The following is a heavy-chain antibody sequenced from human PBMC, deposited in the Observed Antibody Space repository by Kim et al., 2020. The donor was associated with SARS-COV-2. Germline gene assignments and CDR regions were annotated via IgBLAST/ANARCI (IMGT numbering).Heavy chain of an antibody. CDR1: GFTFSSYA. D-gene: IGHD3-22*01. CDR3: ARASSGYYYSAFDI. Sequence: GGSLRLSCAASGFTFSSYAMHWVRQAPGKGLEWVAVISYDGSNKYYADSVKGRFTISRDNSKNTLYLHMNSLRAEDTAVYYCARASSGYYYSAFDIWGQGTMVTVSS. CDR2: ISYDGSNK. J-gene: IGHJ3*02. V-gene: IGHV3-30-3*01.